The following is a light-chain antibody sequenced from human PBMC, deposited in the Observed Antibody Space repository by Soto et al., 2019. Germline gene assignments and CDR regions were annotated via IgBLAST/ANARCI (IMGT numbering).Light chain of an antibody. V-gene: IGLV1-47*02. CDR1: SSNIGDYY. CDR2: NSD. Sequence: QSVLTQPPSASGTPGQRVTISCSGGSSNIGDYYVSWYQQLPGTAPKLLIYNSDQRPSGVPDRFSGSKSGTSASLAISGLRSEDEADYYCAAWDASLSGWVFGGGTQLTVL. CDR3: AAWDASLSGWV. J-gene: IGLJ3*02.